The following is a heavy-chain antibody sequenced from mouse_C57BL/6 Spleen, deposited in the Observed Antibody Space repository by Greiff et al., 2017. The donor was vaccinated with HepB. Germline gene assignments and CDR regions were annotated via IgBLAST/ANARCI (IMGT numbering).Heavy chain of an antibody. J-gene: IGHJ2*01. D-gene: IGHD2-4*01. CDR3: TRGLDHY. CDR2: IDPETGGT. Sequence: VKLQQSGAELVRPGASVTLSCKASGYTFTDYEMHWVKQTPVHGLEWIGAIDPETGGTAYNQKFKGKAILTAYKSSSTAYMELRILTSEDSAVYYCTRGLDHYWGQGTTLTVSS. V-gene: IGHV1-15*01. CDR1: GYTFTDYE.